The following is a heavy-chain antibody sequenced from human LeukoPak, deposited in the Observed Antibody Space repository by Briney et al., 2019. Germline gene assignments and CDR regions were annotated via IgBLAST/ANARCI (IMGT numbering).Heavy chain of an antibody. V-gene: IGHV1-2*02. CDR1: GYTFTGFY. Sequence: ASVKVSCKASGYTFTGFYMHWVRQAPGQGLEWMGYIYPNSGATKYAQKFQGRVTLTRNTSISTAYMELSGLRSDDTAVYYCGTLLSNGPFYYWGQGSLVTVSS. CDR2: IYPNSGAT. CDR3: GTLLSNGPFYY. J-gene: IGHJ4*02.